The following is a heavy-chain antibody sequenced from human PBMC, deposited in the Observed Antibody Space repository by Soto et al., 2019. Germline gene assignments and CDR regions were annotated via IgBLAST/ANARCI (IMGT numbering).Heavy chain of an antibody. D-gene: IGHD6-19*01. Sequence: PVGSLRLSCAASGFTFSSYGMHWVRQAPGKGLEWVAVISYDGSNKYYADSVKGRFTISRDNSKNTLYLQMNSLRAEDTAVYYCAKEGGWYPFDYWGQGTLVTVSS. V-gene: IGHV3-30*18. CDR1: GFTFSSYG. CDR3: AKEGGWYPFDY. J-gene: IGHJ4*02. CDR2: ISYDGSNK.